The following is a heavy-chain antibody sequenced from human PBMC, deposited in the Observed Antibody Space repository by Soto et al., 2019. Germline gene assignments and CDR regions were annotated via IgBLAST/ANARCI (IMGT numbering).Heavy chain of an antibody. CDR3: AKLAGYCSGNSCHGDYAMDV. J-gene: IGHJ6*02. V-gene: IGHV4-30-2*03. CDR2: IYHSGST. Sequence: SDTLSLNFALSGFPISSGAYYLRWIRQPPGKGLDWIGYIYHSGSTYYNPSLKSRVTISVDTSKNQFSLKLSSVTAADTAVYYCAKLAGYCSGNSCHGDYAMDVWGQGTTVTVSS. CDR1: GFPISSGAYY. D-gene: IGHD2-2*01.